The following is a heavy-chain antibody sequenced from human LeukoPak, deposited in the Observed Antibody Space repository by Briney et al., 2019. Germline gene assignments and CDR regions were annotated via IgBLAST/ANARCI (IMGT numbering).Heavy chain of an antibody. J-gene: IGHJ4*02. Sequence: GGSLRLSCAASGFTFSSYEMNWVRQAPGKGLEWVSYISSSGSTIYYADSVKGRFTISRDNAKNSLYLQMNSLRAEDTAVYYCARGNWIQLLNYFDYWGQGTLVTVSS. V-gene: IGHV3-48*03. D-gene: IGHD5-18*01. CDR3: ARGNWIQLLNYFDY. CDR2: ISSSGSTI. CDR1: GFTFSSYE.